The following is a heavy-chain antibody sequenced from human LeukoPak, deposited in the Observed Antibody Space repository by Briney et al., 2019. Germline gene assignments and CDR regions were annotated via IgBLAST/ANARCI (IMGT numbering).Heavy chain of an antibody. V-gene: IGHV3-20*04. D-gene: IGHD5-12*01. CDR2: INWNGGST. CDR3: ARGGYSGYEGYYFDY. CDR1: GFTFEDYG. J-gene: IGHJ4*02. Sequence: GGSLRLSCAASGFTFEDYGMSGVREAPGKGLEWVSGINWNGGSTSYADSVKGRFPISRDNAKNSLYLQMNSLRAEDTALYYCARGGYSGYEGYYFDYWGQGTLVTVSS.